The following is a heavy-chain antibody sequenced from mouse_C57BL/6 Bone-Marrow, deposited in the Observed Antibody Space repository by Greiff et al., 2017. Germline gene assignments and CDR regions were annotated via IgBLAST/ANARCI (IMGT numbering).Heavy chain of an antibody. V-gene: IGHV5-17*01. CDR1: GFTFRAYG. D-gene: IGHD4-1*01. J-gene: IGHJ2*01. Sequence: EVKLMGSGGGLVKPGGSLKLSCAAPGFTFRAYGMHWVRPAPEKGLEWVAYSSRGSSTIYYADTGKGRLTLSRDNAKNTLFLQMTSRRSEDTAMYYCAREVWDDYFDYWGQGTTLTVSS. CDR3: AREVWDDYFDY. CDR2: SSRGSSTI.